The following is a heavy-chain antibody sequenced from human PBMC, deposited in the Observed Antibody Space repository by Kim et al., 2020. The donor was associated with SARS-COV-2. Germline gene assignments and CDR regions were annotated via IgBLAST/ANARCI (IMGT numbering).Heavy chain of an antibody. D-gene: IGHD6-19*01. CDR3: ARDMDSSGWYFDY. V-gene: IGHV3-33*01. J-gene: IGHJ4*02. Sequence: YADSVKGRFTLSRDNSKNTLYLQMNSLRAEDTAVYYCARDMDSSGWYFDYWGQGTLVTVSS.